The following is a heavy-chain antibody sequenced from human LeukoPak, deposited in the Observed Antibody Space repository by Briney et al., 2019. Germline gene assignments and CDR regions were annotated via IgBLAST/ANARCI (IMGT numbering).Heavy chain of an antibody. CDR1: GGTFSGYT. CDR2: IIPILGIA. D-gene: IGHD5-24*01. V-gene: IGHV1-69*02. CDR3: AMRWLQLGRGTDV. Sequence: ASVKVSCKASGGTFSGYTISWVRQAPGQGLEWMGRIIPILGIANYAQKFQGRVTITADKSTSTAYMELSSLRSEDTAVYYCAMRWLQLGRGTDVWGQGTTVTVSS. J-gene: IGHJ6*02.